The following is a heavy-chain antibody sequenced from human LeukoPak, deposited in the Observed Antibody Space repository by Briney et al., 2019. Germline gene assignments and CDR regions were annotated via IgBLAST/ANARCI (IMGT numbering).Heavy chain of an antibody. CDR1: GFTFSSYA. D-gene: IGHD5-18*01. CDR3: ARGTYRFGHERAFDI. CDR2: ISGSDGST. Sequence: PGGSLRLSCAASGFTFSSYAMSWVRQAPGKGLEWVSGISGSDGSTNYADSVKGRFTISRDNSKNTLYLQLNTLRAEDTAVYFCARGTYRFGHERAFDIWGQGTMATVSS. V-gene: IGHV3-23*01. J-gene: IGHJ3*02.